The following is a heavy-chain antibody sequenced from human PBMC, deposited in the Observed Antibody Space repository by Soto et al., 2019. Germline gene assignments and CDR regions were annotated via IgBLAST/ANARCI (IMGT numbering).Heavy chain of an antibody. CDR1: GFTLTSYA. V-gene: IGHV3-23*01. CDR2: ISSGVGTT. D-gene: IGHD1-20*01. Sequence: GGALRLSCAASGFTLTSYAMTWVRQAPGRGLEWVSTISSGVGTTYYADSVKGRFTISRDIPKNTLFLQMNSLRAEDTAVYYCAKRNPITGCAFEIWGQGTMVTV. J-gene: IGHJ3*02. CDR3: AKRNPITGCAFEI.